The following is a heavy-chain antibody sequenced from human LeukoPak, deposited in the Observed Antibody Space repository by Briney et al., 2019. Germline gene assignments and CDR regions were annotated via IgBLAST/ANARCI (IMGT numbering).Heavy chain of an antibody. CDR1: GFTFSSYG. J-gene: IGHJ3*02. Sequence: PGGSLRLSCAASGFTFSSYGMHWVRQAPGKGLEWVAVIWYDGSYKYYADSVKGRFTISRDNSKNTLYLQMNSLRAEDTAVYYCARDGGDLAFDIWGQGTMVTVSS. CDR2: IWYDGSYK. D-gene: IGHD2-21*01. CDR3: ARDGGDLAFDI. V-gene: IGHV3-33*01.